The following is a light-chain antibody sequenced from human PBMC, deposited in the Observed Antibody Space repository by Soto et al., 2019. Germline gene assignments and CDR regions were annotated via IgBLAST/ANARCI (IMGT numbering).Light chain of an antibody. CDR1: QRVSSN. V-gene: IGKV3-15*01. J-gene: IGKJ4*01. CDR3: QQYKNWLALT. CDR2: GAS. Sequence: EIVMTQSPATLSVSPGERATLSCRASQRVSSNLAWYQQKPGQAPRLLLYGASTRATGIPARFSGSGSGTEFTLTISSLQSEDSAVYYCQQYKNWLALTFGGGTKVEIK.